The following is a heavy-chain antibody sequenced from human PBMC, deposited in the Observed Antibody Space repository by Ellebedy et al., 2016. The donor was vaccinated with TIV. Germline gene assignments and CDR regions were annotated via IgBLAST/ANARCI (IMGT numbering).Heavy chain of an antibody. CDR3: ARDRGYYGMDV. J-gene: IGHJ6*02. CDR2: ITSSGSTI. Sequence: GESLKISCAASGFTFSDYYMSWIRQAPGKGLEWVSYITSSGSTIYYADSVKGRFTISRDNAKNSLYLQMNSLRAEDTAVYYCARDRGYYGMDVWGQGTTVTVSS. V-gene: IGHV3-11*04. CDR1: GFTFSDYY.